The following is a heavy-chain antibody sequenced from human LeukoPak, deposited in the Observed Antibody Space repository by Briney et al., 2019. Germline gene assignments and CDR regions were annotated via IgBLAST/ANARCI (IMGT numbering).Heavy chain of an antibody. CDR3: ARDWTYGGNSIGSYHQNWFDP. V-gene: IGHV1-2*02. CDR1: GYTFTSYG. J-gene: IGHJ5*02. Sequence: GASVKVSCKASGYTFTSYGISWVRQAPGQGLEWMGWINPNSGSTNYAQKFQGRVTMTRDTSISTAYMELSRLRSDDTAVYYCARDWTYGGNSIGSYHQNWFDPWGQGTLVTVSS. D-gene: IGHD4-23*01. CDR2: INPNSGST.